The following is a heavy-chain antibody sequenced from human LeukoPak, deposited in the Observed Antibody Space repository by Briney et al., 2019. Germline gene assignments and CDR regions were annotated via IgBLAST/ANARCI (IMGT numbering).Heavy chain of an antibody. Sequence: SETLSLTCTVSGYPISSGYYWGWIRQPPGKGLEWIGSIYHIGSTYDNPSLKSRVTISVDTSKNQFSLKLSSVTAADTAVYYCARHEGYGSGSYYYNYFDYWGQGTLVTVSS. D-gene: IGHD3-10*01. V-gene: IGHV4-38-2*02. CDR2: IYHIGST. CDR3: ARHEGYGSGSYYYNYFDY. CDR1: GYPISSGYY. J-gene: IGHJ4*02.